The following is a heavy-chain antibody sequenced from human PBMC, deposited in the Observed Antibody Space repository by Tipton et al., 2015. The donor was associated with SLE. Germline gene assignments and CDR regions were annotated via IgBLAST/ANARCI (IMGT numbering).Heavy chain of an antibody. Sequence: TLSLTCTVSGGSISSSDYYWGWIRQPPGKGLEWIGGLYGSGSPTHYNPSLESRVTMSVDKSQNQFSLKLTSVTAADTAAYFCARIRPGHGDPFDFWGQGTLVTVSS. CDR2: LYGSGSPT. D-gene: IGHD3-3*01. CDR1: GGSISSSDYY. J-gene: IGHJ4*02. CDR3: ARIRPGHGDPFDF. V-gene: IGHV4-39*07.